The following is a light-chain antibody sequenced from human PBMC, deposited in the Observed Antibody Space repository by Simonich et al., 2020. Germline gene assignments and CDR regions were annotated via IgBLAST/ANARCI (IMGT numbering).Light chain of an antibody. J-gene: IGLJ2*01. Sequence: QSALTQPASVSGSPGQSITISCTGTSSDVGGYNLVYWYQQHPGKAPKPMIYEGSKRPSGVSNRFSGSKSGNTASLTISGLQAEDEADYYCCSYAGSSTLVFGGGTKLTVL. CDR3: CSYAGSSTLV. CDR2: EGS. V-gene: IGLV2-23*01. CDR1: SSDVGGYNL.